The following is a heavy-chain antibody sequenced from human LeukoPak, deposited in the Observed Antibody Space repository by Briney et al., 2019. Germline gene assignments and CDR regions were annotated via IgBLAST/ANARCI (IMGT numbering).Heavy chain of an antibody. V-gene: IGHV3-7*01. CDR3: ARVKGIAAERWWSLAFDI. CDR1: GFTFSSYE. Sequence: PGGSLRLSCAASGFTFSSYEMNWVRQAPGKGLEWVANIKQDGSEKYYVDSVKGRFTISRDNAKNSLYLQMNSLRAEDTAVYYCARVKGIAAERWWSLAFDIWGQGTMVTVSS. CDR2: IKQDGSEK. D-gene: IGHD6-13*01. J-gene: IGHJ3*02.